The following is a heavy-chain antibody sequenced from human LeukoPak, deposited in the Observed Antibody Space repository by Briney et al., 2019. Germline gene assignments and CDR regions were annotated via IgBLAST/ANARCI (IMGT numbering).Heavy chain of an antibody. CDR3: ARDGDYFYNWFDP. D-gene: IGHD4-17*01. CDR2: IYYSGNT. J-gene: IGHJ5*02. V-gene: IGHV4-39*02. CDR1: GGSISSSSYY. Sequence: SETLSLTCTVSGGSISSSSYYWGWIRQPPGKGLEWIGSIYYSGNTYYNPSLKSRVTISVDTSKNQFSLKLSSVTAADTAVYYCARDGDYFYNWFDPWGQGTLVTVSS.